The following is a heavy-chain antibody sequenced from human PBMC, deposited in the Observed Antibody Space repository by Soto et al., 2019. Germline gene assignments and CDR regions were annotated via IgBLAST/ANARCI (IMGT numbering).Heavy chain of an antibody. CDR1: GGSISSGGYY. V-gene: IGHV4-31*03. CDR3: ARAGWFGEAYYYYGMDV. CDR2: IYYSGST. Sequence: SETLSLTCTVSGGSISSGGYYWSWIRQHPGKGLEWIGYIYYSGSTYYNPSLKSRVTISVDTSKNQFSLKLSSVTAADTAVYYCARAGWFGEAYYYYGMDVWGQGTTVTVSS. J-gene: IGHJ6*02. D-gene: IGHD3-10*01.